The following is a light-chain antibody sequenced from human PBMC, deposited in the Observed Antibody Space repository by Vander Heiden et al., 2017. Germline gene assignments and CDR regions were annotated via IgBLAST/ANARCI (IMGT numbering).Light chain of an antibody. CDR1: SSNIGSNT. V-gene: IGLV1-44*01. J-gene: IGLJ3*02. Sequence: QSVLTQPPSASGTPGQRVTISCSGSSSNIGSNTVNWYQQLPGTAPKLLIYSNNQRPSGVPDRVSGSKSGTSASLAISGLQAEDEADDYCAAWDDSLNGFWVFGGGTKLTVL. CDR2: SNN. CDR3: AAWDDSLNGFWV.